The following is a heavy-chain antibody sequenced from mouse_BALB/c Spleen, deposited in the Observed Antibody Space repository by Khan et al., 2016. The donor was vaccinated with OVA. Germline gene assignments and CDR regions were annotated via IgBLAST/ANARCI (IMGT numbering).Heavy chain of an antibody. J-gene: IGHJ1*01. CDR1: GFTFSNYW. Sequence: EVKLEVSGGGLVQPGGSMKLSCVASGFTFSNYWMNWVRQSPEKGFEWVAEIRLKSNIYATHYAESVRGRFTISRDDSRSSVYLQMNNLGAEDTGIYYCARGWDWCFDVWGAGTTVTVSS. D-gene: IGHD3-3*01. V-gene: IGHV6-6*02. CDR3: ARGWDWCFDV. CDR2: IRLKSNIYAT.